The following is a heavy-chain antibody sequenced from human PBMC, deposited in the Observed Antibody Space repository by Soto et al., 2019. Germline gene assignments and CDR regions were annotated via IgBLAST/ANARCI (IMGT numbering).Heavy chain of an antibody. CDR3: ARAGYSSSWLDFDY. Sequence: QVQLVQSGAEVKKPGSSVKVSCKAFGGTFSSYAISWVRQAPGQGLEWMGGIIPIFGTANYAQKFQGRVTITADESTSTAYMELSSLRSEDTAVYYCARAGYSSSWLDFDYWGQGTLVTVSS. V-gene: IGHV1-69*01. CDR1: GGTFSSYA. CDR2: IIPIFGTA. J-gene: IGHJ4*02. D-gene: IGHD6-13*01.